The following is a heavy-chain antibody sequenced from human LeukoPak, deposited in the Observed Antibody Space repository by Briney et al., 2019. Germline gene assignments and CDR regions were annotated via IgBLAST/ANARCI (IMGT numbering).Heavy chain of an antibody. CDR1: GFTFSSYS. J-gene: IGHJ3*02. CDR2: ISSSSSYI. D-gene: IGHD3-22*01. V-gene: IGHV3-21*01. CDR3: ARDFIAPTYYYDSSGTRAFDI. Sequence: GGSLRLSCAASGFTFSSYSMNWVRQAPGKGLEWVSSISSSSSYIYYADSVKGRFTISRDNAKNSLYLQMNSLRAEDTAVYYCARDFIAPTYYYDSSGTRAFDIWGQGTMVTVSS.